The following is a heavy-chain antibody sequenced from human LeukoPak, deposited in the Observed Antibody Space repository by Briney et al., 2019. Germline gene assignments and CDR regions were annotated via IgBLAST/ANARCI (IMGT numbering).Heavy chain of an antibody. D-gene: IGHD6-19*01. CDR3: ARQPLTTGIAVADNWFDP. V-gene: IGHV5-51*01. J-gene: IGHJ5*02. Sequence: GESLKISCKGSGYSFTSYWIGWVRQMPGKGLEWMGIIYPGDSDTRYSPSFQGQVTISADKSISTAYLQWSSLKASDTAMYYCARQPLTTGIAVADNWFDPWGQGTLVTVSS. CDR1: GYSFTSYW. CDR2: IYPGDSDT.